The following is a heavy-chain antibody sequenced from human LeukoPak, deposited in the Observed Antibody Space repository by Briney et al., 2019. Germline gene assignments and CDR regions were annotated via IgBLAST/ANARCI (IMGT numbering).Heavy chain of an antibody. V-gene: IGHV1-2*02. CDR2: INPNSGGT. Sequence: ASVKVSCKASGYTFTGYHTHWVRQAPGQGLEWMGWINPNSGGTNYAQKFQGRVTMTRDTSISTAYMELSRLRSDDTAVYYCARDGEGDFWSGYPHPPSDYWGQGTLVTVSS. J-gene: IGHJ4*02. CDR1: GYTFTGYH. D-gene: IGHD3-3*01. CDR3: ARDGEGDFWSGYPHPPSDY.